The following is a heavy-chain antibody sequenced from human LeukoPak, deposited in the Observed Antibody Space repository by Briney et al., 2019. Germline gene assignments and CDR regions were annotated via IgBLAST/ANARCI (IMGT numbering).Heavy chain of an antibody. CDR3: AVQTAAGYSSSWDAFDI. CDR2: IIPILGIA. V-gene: IGHV1-69*04. CDR1: GGTFSSYA. Sequence: ASVKVSCKASGGTFSSYAISWVRQAPGQGLEWMGRIIPILGIANYAQKFQGRVTITADKSTSTAYMELSSLRSEDTAVYYCAVQTAAGYSSSWDAFDIWGQGTMVTVSS. D-gene: IGHD6-13*01. J-gene: IGHJ3*02.